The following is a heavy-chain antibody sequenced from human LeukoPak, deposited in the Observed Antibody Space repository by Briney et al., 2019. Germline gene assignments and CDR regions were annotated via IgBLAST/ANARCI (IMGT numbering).Heavy chain of an antibody. CDR1: GGSINSNDYY. CDR3: ARGGGLTDAFDI. J-gene: IGHJ3*02. D-gene: IGHD3-16*01. V-gene: IGHV4-30-4*08. Sequence: SQTLSLTCTVSGGSINSNDYYWNWIRQPPGKGLEWIGYIYYRGSTYKNPSLESRVNILVDTSKNQFSLKLNSVTAADTAVYYCARGGGLTDAFDIWGQGTMVTVSS. CDR2: IYYRGST.